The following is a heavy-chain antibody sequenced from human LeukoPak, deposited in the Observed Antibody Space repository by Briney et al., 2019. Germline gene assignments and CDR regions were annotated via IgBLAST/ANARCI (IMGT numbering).Heavy chain of an antibody. CDR2: IRGGAGST. Sequence: PGGSLRLSCAASGFTFSSSAVSWVRQAPGKGLEWVSSIRGGAGSTYYADSVKGRFTISRDNSKNTLYLQMNSLRAADTAVYYCAKDGSYSSGWDLFDFWGQGTLVTVSS. V-gene: IGHV3-23*01. CDR1: GFTFSSSA. J-gene: IGHJ4*02. D-gene: IGHD6-25*01. CDR3: AKDGSYSSGWDLFDF.